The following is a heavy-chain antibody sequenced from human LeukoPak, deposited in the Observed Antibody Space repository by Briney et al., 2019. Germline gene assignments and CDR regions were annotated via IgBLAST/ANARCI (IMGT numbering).Heavy chain of an antibody. CDR3: ARFHSSSSY. J-gene: IGHJ4*02. V-gene: IGHV3-64D*09. CDR1: GFTFSAYA. D-gene: IGHD6-6*01. CDR2: INSNGGST. Sequence: GGSLRLSCSASGFTFSAYAMHWVRQAPGKGLEYVSAINSNGGSTYYADSVKGRFTISRDNSKNTVFLQMSSLRVEDTAVYYCARFHSSSSYWGQGTLVTVSS.